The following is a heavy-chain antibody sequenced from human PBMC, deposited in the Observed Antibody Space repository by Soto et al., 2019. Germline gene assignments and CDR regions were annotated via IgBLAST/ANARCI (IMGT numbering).Heavy chain of an antibody. Sequence: QVQLQQWGAGLLKPSETLSLTCAVYGGSFSGYYWSWIRQPPGKGLEWIGEINHSGSTNYNPSLKSRVTISVDTSKNQFSLNLSSVTAADTAVYYCAGREYSSSSFSSYSYAVDVWGQGTTVTVSS. J-gene: IGHJ6*02. D-gene: IGHD6-6*01. CDR1: GGSFSGYY. CDR3: AGREYSSSSFSSYSYAVDV. V-gene: IGHV4-34*01. CDR2: INHSGST.